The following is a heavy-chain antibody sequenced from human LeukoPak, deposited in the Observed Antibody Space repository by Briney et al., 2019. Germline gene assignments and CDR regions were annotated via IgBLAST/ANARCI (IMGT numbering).Heavy chain of an antibody. V-gene: IGHV1-69*13. CDR2: IIPIFGTA. CDR3: ARARGSGWYAKNDYFDY. D-gene: IGHD6-19*01. Sequence: ASVKVSCKASGYTFTSYDINWVRQATGQGLEWMGGIIPIFGTANYAQKFQGRVTITADESTSTAYMELSSLRSEDTAVYYCARARGSGWYAKNDYFDYWGQGTLVTVSS. J-gene: IGHJ4*02. CDR1: GYTFTSYD.